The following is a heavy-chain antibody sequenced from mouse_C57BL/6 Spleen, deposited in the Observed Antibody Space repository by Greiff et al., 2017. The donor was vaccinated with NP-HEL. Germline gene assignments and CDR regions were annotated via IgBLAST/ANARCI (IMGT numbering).Heavy chain of an antibody. Sequence: QVQLQQPGAELVKPGASVKLSCKASGYTFTSYWMQWVKQRPGQGLEWIGEIDPSDSYTNYNQKFKGKATVTVDTSSSTAYMQLSSLTSEDSAVYYCAREGVTTVVDDYWGQGTTLTVSS. CDR2: IDPSDSYT. CDR3: AREGVTTVVDDY. V-gene: IGHV1-50*01. J-gene: IGHJ2*01. D-gene: IGHD1-1*01. CDR1: GYTFTSYW.